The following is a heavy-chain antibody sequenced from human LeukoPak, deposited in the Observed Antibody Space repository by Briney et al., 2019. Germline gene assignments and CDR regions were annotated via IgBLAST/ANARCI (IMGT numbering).Heavy chain of an antibody. CDR1: GFTFSGYT. V-gene: IGHV3-21*01. Sequence: GGSLRLSCAASGFTFSGYTMNWVRQAPGKGLDWVSSIAGSSGYISYADSVKGRFTISRDNAKKSLYLQMTSLTAEDTAVYYCARDRGAYCGGDCYLGFDYWGRGTLVTVSS. CDR3: ARDRGAYCGGDCYLGFDY. D-gene: IGHD2-21*02. J-gene: IGHJ4*01. CDR2: IAGSSGYI.